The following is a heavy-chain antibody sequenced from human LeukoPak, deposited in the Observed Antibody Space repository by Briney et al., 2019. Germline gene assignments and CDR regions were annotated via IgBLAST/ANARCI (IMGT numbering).Heavy chain of an antibody. CDR2: ISSSSSYI. J-gene: IGHJ3*02. CDR3: ARGRPRYYDILTGRFSVAFDI. V-gene: IGHV3-21*01. D-gene: IGHD3-9*01. Sequence: KTGGSLRLSCAASGFTFSSYSMNWVRQAPGKGLEWVSSISSSSSYIYYADSVKGRFTISRDNAKNSLYLQMNSLRAEDTAVYYCARGRPRYYDILTGRFSVAFDIWGQGTMVTVSS. CDR1: GFTFSSYS.